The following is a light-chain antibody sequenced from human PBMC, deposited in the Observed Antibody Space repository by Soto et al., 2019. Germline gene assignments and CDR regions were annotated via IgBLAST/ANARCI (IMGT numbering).Light chain of an antibody. J-gene: IGKJ3*01. Sequence: EIVLTQSPGTLSLSPGERATLSCRASQTVSSNYLAWYQQKPGQAPSLLIYGASSRATGIQDRFSGSGSGTDFTLTISSLEPEDFAVYYCQQFSSSPGFAFGPGTRVDIK. CDR3: QQFSSSPGFA. CDR1: QTVSSNY. CDR2: GAS. V-gene: IGKV3-20*01.